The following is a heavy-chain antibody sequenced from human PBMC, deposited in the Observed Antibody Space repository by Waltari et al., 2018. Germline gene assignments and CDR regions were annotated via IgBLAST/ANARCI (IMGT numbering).Heavy chain of an antibody. V-gene: IGHV1-2*04. CDR2: INPKSGAT. D-gene: IGHD2-8*01. CDR3: ARRSCNGECYAPYIY. Sequence: QVQLVQSGAEVTKHGASVKVSCKPAGYTFTDYHIHWVRQAPGQGLEWMGWINPKSGATYYAQTFQGWVTMTRDTSTSTVFMELSSLKSDDTAVYYCARRSCNGECYAPYIYWGQGTLVTVSS. J-gene: IGHJ4*02. CDR1: GYTFTDYH.